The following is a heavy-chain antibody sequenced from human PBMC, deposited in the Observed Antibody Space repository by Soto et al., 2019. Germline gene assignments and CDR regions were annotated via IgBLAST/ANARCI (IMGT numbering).Heavy chain of an antibody. D-gene: IGHD6-19*01. CDR2: IYYSGST. V-gene: IGHV4-39*01. CDR3: ARAGYSSGWYSDY. Sequence: SETLSLTCTVSGGPISSSSYYWGWIRQPPGKGLEWIGSIYYSGSTYYNPSLKSRVTISVDTSKNQFSLKLSSVTAADTAVYYCARAGYSSGWYSDYWGQGTLVTVSS. CDR1: GGPISSSSYY. J-gene: IGHJ4*02.